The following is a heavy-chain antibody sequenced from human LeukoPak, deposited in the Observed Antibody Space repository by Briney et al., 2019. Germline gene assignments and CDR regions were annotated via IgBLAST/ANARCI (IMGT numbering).Heavy chain of an antibody. CDR1: GLAFSSDG. Sequence: GGSLRLSCAASGLAFSSDGMSWVRQAPGKGLEWGSAISGSGGSTYYADSVKGRFTISRDNSKNTLYLQMNSLRAEDTAVYYCARRSSPWLLLPYYWGQGTLVTVSS. V-gene: IGHV3-23*01. CDR3: ARRSSPWLLLPYY. D-gene: IGHD3-22*01. J-gene: IGHJ4*02. CDR2: ISGSGGST.